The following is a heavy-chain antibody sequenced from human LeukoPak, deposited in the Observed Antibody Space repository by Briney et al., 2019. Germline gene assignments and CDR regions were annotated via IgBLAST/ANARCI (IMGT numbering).Heavy chain of an antibody. D-gene: IGHD5-18*01. J-gene: IGHJ6*02. CDR3: ATLTGYSYGPTPYGMDV. CDR1: GGSFSGYY. Sequence: PSETLSLTCAVYGGSFSGYYWSWIRQPPGKGLEWIGEINHSGSTNYNPSLKSRVTISVDTSKNQFSLKLSSVTAADTAVYYCATLTGYSYGPTPYGMDVWGQGTTVTVSS. CDR2: INHSGST. V-gene: IGHV4-34*01.